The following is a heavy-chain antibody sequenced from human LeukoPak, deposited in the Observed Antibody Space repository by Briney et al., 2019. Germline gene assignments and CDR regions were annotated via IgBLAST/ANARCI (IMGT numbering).Heavy chain of an antibody. CDR2: IKQDGSEK. Sequence: GGSLRLSCAASGFTFSSYWMSWVRQAPGKGLEWVANIKQDGSEKYYVDAVKGRFTISRDNAENSLYLQMNSLRADDTAVYFCARDFLAAPWYFDLWGRGTLVTVSS. V-gene: IGHV3-7*01. CDR1: GFTFSSYW. J-gene: IGHJ2*01. D-gene: IGHD2-15*01. CDR3: ARDFLAAPWYFDL.